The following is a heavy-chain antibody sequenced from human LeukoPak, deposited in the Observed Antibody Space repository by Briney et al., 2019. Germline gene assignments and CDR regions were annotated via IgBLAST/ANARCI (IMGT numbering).Heavy chain of an antibody. CDR3: ARNNWDRDRFNGIDV. J-gene: IGHJ6*02. CDR1: GGSISSRSYY. D-gene: IGHD1-20*01. CDR2: VYYSGTT. V-gene: IGHV4-39*01. Sequence: PAETLSLTCLVSGGSISSRSYYWAWTRQPPGKGLEWIGSVYYSGTTYYHPSLQSRVTISVDTSKNQFSLNLRSLTAADTAVYYCARNNWDRDRFNGIDVWGQGTTVTVSS.